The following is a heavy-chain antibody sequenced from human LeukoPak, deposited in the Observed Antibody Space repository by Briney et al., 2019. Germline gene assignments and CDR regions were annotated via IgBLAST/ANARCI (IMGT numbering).Heavy chain of an antibody. V-gene: IGHV3-74*01. CDR2: INGDGSST. Sequence: GGSLRLSCAASGFTFSSYWMHWVRQAPGEGLVWVSRINGDGSSTSYADSVKGRFTISRDNAKNTLYLQMNSLRAEDTAVYYCARGDYYGSGTRIDYWGQGTLVTVSS. D-gene: IGHD3-10*01. CDR1: GFTFSSYW. J-gene: IGHJ4*02. CDR3: ARGDYYGSGTRIDY.